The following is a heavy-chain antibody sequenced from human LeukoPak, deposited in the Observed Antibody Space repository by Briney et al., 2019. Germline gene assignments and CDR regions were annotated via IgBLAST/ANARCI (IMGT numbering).Heavy chain of an antibody. CDR1: GGTFSSYA. Sequence: GASVKVSCKASGGTFSSYAISWVRQAPGQGLEWMGGIIPIFGTANYAQKFQGRVTITADESTSTAYMELSSLRSEDTAVYYCARVTYYYDSSGYPRTYYFDYWGQGTLVTVSS. V-gene: IGHV1-69*13. J-gene: IGHJ4*02. CDR2: IIPIFGTA. CDR3: ARVTYYYDSSGYPRTYYFDY. D-gene: IGHD3-22*01.